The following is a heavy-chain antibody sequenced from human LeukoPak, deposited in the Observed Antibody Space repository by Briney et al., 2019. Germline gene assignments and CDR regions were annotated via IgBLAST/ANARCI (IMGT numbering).Heavy chain of an antibody. J-gene: IGHJ4*02. V-gene: IGHV4-39*01. Sequence: KPSETLSLTCAVYGGSFSGYYWGWIRQPPGKGLEWIGSIYYSGSTYYNPSLKSRVTISVDTSKNQFSLKLSSVTAADTAVYYCARHIVVVTAIHHFDYWGQGTLVTVSS. CDR3: ARHIVVVTAIHHFDY. CDR2: IYYSGST. D-gene: IGHD2-21*02. CDR1: GGSFSGYY.